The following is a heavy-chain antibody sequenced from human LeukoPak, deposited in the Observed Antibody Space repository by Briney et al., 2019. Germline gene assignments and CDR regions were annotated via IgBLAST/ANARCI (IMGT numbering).Heavy chain of an antibody. CDR3: AKGGTVAGQSYWYFDL. Sequence: GRSLRLSCAASGFTFDDYAMHWVRHAPGKGLEWVSGISWNSGSIGYADSVKGRFTISRDNAKNSLYLQMNSLRAEDTALYYCAKGGTVAGQSYWYFDLWGRGTLVTVSS. V-gene: IGHV3-9*01. J-gene: IGHJ2*01. D-gene: IGHD6-19*01. CDR2: ISWNSGSI. CDR1: GFTFDDYA.